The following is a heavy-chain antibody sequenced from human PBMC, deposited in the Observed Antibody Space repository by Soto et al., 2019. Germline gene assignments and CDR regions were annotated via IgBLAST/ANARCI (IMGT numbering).Heavy chain of an antibody. J-gene: IGHJ4*02. CDR1: GFTFTRYS. V-gene: IGHV3-21*06. CDR3: ARESEDLTSNFDY. CDR2: ISSTTNYI. Sequence: EVQLVESGGGLVKPGGSLRLSCAASGFTFTRYSMNWVRQAPGKGLEWVSSISSTTNYIYYGASMKGRFTISRGNAKNSLYLEMNSLRAEDTAVYYCARESEDLTSNFDYWGQGTLVTVSS.